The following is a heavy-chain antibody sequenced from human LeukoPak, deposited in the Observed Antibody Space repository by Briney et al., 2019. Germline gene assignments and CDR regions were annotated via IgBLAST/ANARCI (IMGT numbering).Heavy chain of an antibody. J-gene: IGHJ6*02. CDR1: GGSISSYY. D-gene: IGHD2-15*01. V-gene: IGHV4-59*01. CDR2: IYYSGST. Sequence: SETLSLTCTVSGGSISSYYWSWIRQPPGKGLEWIGYIYYSGSTNYNPSLKSRVTISIDTSKNQFSLKLSSVTAADTAVYYCARGVTGVAPDYYYGMDVWGQGTTVTVSS. CDR3: ARGVTGVAPDYYYGMDV.